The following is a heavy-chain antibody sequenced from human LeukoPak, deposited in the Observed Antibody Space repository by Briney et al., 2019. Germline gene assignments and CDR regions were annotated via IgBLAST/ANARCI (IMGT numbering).Heavy chain of an antibody. J-gene: IGHJ4*02. D-gene: IGHD2-21*01. V-gene: IGHV3-23*01. CDR1: GFTFRSHA. Sequence: GSLRLSCVGSGFTFRSHAMSWVRQAPEKGLEFVSGIFENGGTTYYADSVKGRFSISRDNSKNTLYLQMDSLRGEDTAVYYCAKDFRIGYSAHFDYWGQGALVTVSS. CDR2: IFENGGTT. CDR3: AKDFRIGYSAHFDY.